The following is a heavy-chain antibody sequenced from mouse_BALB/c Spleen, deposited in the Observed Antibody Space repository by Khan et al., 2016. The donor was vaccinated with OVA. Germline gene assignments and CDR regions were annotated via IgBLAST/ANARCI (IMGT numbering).Heavy chain of an antibody. D-gene: IGHD2-14*01. Sequence: QIQLVQSGPELKKPGETVKISCKASGYIFTNYGINWVKQAPGKGLKWMGWINTYTGEPTYADDFKGRFAFSLETSASTAYLQINNLKNEDTATYFGARVGYNVTMDYWGQGTSVTVSS. CDR2: INTYTGEP. CDR1: GYIFTNYG. V-gene: IGHV9-3-1*01. J-gene: IGHJ4*01. CDR3: ARVGYNVTMDY.